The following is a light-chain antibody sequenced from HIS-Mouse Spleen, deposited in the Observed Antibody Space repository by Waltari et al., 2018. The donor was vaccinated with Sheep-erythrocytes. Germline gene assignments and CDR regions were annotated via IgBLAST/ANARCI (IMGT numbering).Light chain of an antibody. CDR3: CSYAGSYNHV. CDR1: SSDVGGYNY. J-gene: IGLJ1*01. V-gene: IGLV2-11*01. CDR2: DVS. Sequence: QSALTQPRSVSGSPGQSVTISCTGTSSDVGGYNYVSWYQQPPGNAPKLMIYDVSKRPSGVPYRFSGSKSGNTASLTISGLQAEDEADYYCCSYAGSYNHVFATGTKVTVL.